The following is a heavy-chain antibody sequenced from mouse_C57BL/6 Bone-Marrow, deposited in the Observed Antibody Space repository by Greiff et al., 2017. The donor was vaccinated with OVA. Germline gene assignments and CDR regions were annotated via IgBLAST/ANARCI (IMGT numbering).Heavy chain of an antibody. CDR1: GYTFPSYW. Sequence: QVQLQQPGAELVKPGASVKLSCKASGYTFPSYWMHWVKQRPGQGLEWIGMIHPNSGSTNYNEKFKSKATLTVDTSSSTAYMQLSSLTSEDSAVYDCARDWFYWYFDVWGTGTTVTVSS. D-gene: IGHD2-2*01. CDR2: IHPNSGST. CDR3: ARDWFYWYFDV. J-gene: IGHJ1*03. V-gene: IGHV1-64*01.